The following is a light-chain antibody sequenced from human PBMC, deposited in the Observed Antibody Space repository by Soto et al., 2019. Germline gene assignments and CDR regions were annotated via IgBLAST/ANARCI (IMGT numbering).Light chain of an antibody. CDR3: QQYSSYWT. Sequence: DIKMTQSPSSLSAFIGDRVTITCRASQGIRGWLAWYQLKPGKAPKSLIYATSTLQDGVPSRFSGNGSETEFTLTISSLQPDDFATYYCQQYSSYWTFGQGTRWIS. CDR2: ATS. CDR1: QGIRGW. J-gene: IGKJ1*01. V-gene: IGKV1D-16*01.